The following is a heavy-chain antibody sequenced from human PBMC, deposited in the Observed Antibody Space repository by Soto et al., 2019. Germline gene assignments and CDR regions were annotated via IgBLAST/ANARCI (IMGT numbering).Heavy chain of an antibody. Sequence: GGSLRLSCAASGFTFSSYWMSWVRQAPGKGLEWVANIKQDGSEKYYVDSVKGRFTISRDNAKNSLYLQMNSLRAEDTAVYYCAREWSYDSSGNAFDIWGQRTMFSVSS. D-gene: IGHD3-22*01. J-gene: IGHJ3*02. CDR1: GFTFSSYW. V-gene: IGHV3-7*03. CDR2: IKQDGSEK. CDR3: AREWSYDSSGNAFDI.